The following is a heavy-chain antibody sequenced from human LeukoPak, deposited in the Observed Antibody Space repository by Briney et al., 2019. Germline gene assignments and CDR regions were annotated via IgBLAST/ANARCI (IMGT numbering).Heavy chain of an antibody. CDR3: ARDKGQIGGNAYAAYDI. Sequence: ASVTVSCTASGYTFTAYYMHWVRQAPGQGLEWMGWINVNSGGTNFAQKFQGGVTMTRDTSISTAYMELSRLRSDDTAVYYCARDKGQIGGNAYAAYDIWGQGTMVTVSS. D-gene: IGHD4-23*01. CDR1: GYTFTAYY. CDR2: INVNSGGT. V-gene: IGHV1-2*02. J-gene: IGHJ3*02.